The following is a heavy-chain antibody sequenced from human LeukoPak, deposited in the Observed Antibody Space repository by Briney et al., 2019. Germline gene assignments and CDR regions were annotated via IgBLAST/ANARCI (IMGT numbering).Heavy chain of an antibody. V-gene: IGHV3-21*01. CDR1: GFTFSSYS. CDR2: ISSSSSYI. Sequence: GGSLRLSCAASGFTFSSYSMNWVRQAPGKGLEWVSSISSSSSYIYYADSVKGRFTISRDNAKNSLYLQMNSLRAEDTAVYYCARLSSGYYSFDYWGQGTLVTVSS. D-gene: IGHD3-22*01. CDR3: ARLSSGYYSFDY. J-gene: IGHJ4*02.